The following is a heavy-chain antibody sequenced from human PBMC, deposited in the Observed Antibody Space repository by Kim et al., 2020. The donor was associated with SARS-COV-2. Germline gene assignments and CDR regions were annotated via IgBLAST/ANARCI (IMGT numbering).Heavy chain of an antibody. CDR3: AREHLVLLDY. CDR2: IRCDGSNK. V-gene: IGHV3-33*01. CDR1: GFTFSSFA. Sequence: GGSLRLSCAASGFTFSSFAMHWVRQAPGKGLEWVAVIRCDGSNKYYADSVKGRFTISRDNSKNTLYLQMNSLRAEDTAVYYCAREHLVLLDYWGQGTLVTFFS. J-gene: IGHJ4*02. D-gene: IGHD6-6*01.